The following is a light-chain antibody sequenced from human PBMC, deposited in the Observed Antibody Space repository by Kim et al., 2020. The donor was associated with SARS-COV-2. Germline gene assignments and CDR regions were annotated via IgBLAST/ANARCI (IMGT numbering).Light chain of an antibody. V-gene: IGLV3-9*01. Sequence: SVARGQTARITWGGNNVGSKEVRWYQQKPGQAPVLVIFRDTNRASGIPERFSGSNAGDTATLTISRAQAGDEADYYCQVWDSSSWVFGGGTQLTVL. CDR3: QVWDSSSWV. CDR1: NVGSKE. CDR2: RDT. J-gene: IGLJ3*02.